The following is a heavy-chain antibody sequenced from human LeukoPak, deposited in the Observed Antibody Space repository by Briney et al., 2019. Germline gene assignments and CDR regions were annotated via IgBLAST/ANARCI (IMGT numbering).Heavy chain of an antibody. D-gene: IGHD3-9*01. J-gene: IGHJ4*02. CDR1: GYSFTSYW. Sequence: PGGSLSLSCKGSGYSFTSYWIGWVRQLPGKGLEWMGVIYPGDSNTSYSPSFKGQVTISADEPITTAYLQWSSLQASDTAMYYCARQADYNVLTGYHKGHLDYWGQGTLVAVSS. V-gene: IGHV5-51*01. CDR3: ARQADYNVLTGYHKGHLDY. CDR2: IYPGDSNT.